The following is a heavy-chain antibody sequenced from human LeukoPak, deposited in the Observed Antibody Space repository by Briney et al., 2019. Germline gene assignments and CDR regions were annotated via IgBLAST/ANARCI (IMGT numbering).Heavy chain of an antibody. CDR3: ARDRMGDIVVVPAAIRGYYYYGMDV. V-gene: IGHV1-2*02. J-gene: IGHJ6*02. CDR1: GYTFTGYY. Sequence: ASVKVSCKASGYTFTGYYMHWVRQAPGQGLEWMGWINPNSGGTNYAQKFQGRVTMTRDTSISTAYVELSRLRSDDTAVYYCARDRMGDIVVVPAAIRGYYYYGMDVWGQGTTVTVSS. CDR2: INPNSGGT. D-gene: IGHD2-2*01.